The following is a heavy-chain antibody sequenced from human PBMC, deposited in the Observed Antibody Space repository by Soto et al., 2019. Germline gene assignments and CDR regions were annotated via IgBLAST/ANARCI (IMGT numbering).Heavy chain of an antibody. CDR1: GYTFTSYG. D-gene: IGHD5-18*01. J-gene: IGHJ3*02. Sequence: GASVKVSCKASGYTFTSYGISWVRQAPGQGLEWMGWISAYNGNTNYAQKLQGRVTMTTDTSTSTAYMELRSLRSDDTAVYYCARPSGYGHGWGDLGYDPFDIWGQGTMVTVSS. V-gene: IGHV1-18*01. CDR3: ARPSGYGHGWGDLGYDPFDI. CDR2: ISAYNGNT.